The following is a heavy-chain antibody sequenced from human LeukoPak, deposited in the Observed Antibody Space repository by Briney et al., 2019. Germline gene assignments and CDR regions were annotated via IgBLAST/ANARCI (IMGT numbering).Heavy chain of an antibody. V-gene: IGHV3-30*03. D-gene: IGHD3-10*01. CDR3: ARDGGRATIVRGIIIMSVGDF. Sequence: PGGSLRLSCAASGFASSNYGMHWVRQAPGQGLEWVAVISFDGTNKYYADSLKGRFTISRDNSKNTVYLQMNSLRPEDTAVYYCARDGGRATIVRGIIIMSVGDFWGQGALVTVST. CDR1: GFASSNYG. J-gene: IGHJ4*02. CDR2: ISFDGTNK.